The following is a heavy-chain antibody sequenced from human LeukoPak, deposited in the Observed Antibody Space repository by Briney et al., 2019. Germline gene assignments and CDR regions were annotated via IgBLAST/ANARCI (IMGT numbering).Heavy chain of an antibody. V-gene: IGHV3-74*01. CDR3: VRNYYDSSGYSLDWYFDL. CDR1: GFTFSSYS. D-gene: IGHD3-22*01. Sequence: GGSLRLSCAASGFTFSSYSVNWVRQAPGKGLVWVSHINSDGSVTSYADSVKGRFTISRDNAKNTQYLQMNSLRAEDTAVYYCVRNYYDSSGYSLDWYFDLWGRGTLVTVSS. CDR2: INSDGSVT. J-gene: IGHJ2*01.